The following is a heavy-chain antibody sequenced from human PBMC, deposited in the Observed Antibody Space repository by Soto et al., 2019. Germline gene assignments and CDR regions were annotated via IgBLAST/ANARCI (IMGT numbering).Heavy chain of an antibody. D-gene: IGHD1-26*01. CDR1: GGTFSSYS. J-gene: IGHJ4*02. Sequence: QVQLVQSGAEVKKPGSSVKVSCKASGGTFSSYSINWVRQAPGQGLEWMGEIIPIFGTANYAQKFKGRVTITADESTSTAYMELSSLRSEDTAVYYCARAGGRHSGGIDYWGQGTLVTVSS. CDR2: IIPIFGTA. CDR3: ARAGGRHSGGIDY. V-gene: IGHV1-69*01.